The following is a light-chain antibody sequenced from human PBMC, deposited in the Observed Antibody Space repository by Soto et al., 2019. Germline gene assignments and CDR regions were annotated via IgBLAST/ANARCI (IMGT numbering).Light chain of an antibody. CDR2: AAS. Sequence: IQMTQSPSSPSASVGDRVTITCRASQSISSYLNWYQQKPGKAPKLLIYAASSLQSGVPSRFSGSGSGTDFTLTISSLQPEDFATYYCQQSYSTPWTFGQGTKVDIK. CDR1: QSISSY. CDR3: QQSYSTPWT. J-gene: IGKJ1*01. V-gene: IGKV1-39*01.